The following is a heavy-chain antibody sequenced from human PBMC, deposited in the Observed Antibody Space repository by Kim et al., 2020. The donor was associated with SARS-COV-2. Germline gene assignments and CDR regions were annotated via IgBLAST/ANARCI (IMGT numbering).Heavy chain of an antibody. CDR2: IIPVSRAS. Sequence: SVKVSCKASDGIFTSYAINWVRQAPGQGLEWMGGIIPVSRASNHSQKFQGRVTITADASSYTAYMELSSLRSEDTAIYYCASARLQWFAELHMYYFYLMEVWGQGTTIIVS. D-gene: IGHD3-10*01. J-gene: IGHJ6*02. V-gene: IGHV1-69*13. CDR3: ASARLQWFAELHMYYFYLMEV. CDR1: DGIFTSYA.